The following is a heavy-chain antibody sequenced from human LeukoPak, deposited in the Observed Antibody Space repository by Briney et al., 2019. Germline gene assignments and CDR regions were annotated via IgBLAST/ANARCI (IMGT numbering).Heavy chain of an antibody. CDR2: ISYNGSDT. Sequence: GGSLRLSCAASGFNFSHYCLHWVRQAPAKGLEWGAFISYNGSDTYYADSVKGRFTISRDNPRNTLCLQMDSRRPGDTAMYNCARDLVDCGGDCNNFREGGQGTLVTVSS. CDR1: GFNFSHYC. J-gene: IGHJ4*02. D-gene: IGHD2-21*01. V-gene: IGHV3-30*04. CDR3: ARDLVDCGGDCNNFRE.